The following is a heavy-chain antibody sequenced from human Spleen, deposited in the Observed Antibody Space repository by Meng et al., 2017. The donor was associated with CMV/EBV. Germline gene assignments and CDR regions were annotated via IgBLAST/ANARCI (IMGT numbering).Heavy chain of an antibody. CDR1: GFTFSSYS. Sequence: GGSLRLSCAASGFTFSSYSKNWVRQAPGKGLEWVSYISSSSSTIYYADSVKGRFTISRDNVKNSLYLQMNSLRAEDSAVYYCARDSTAPWDIVVVPAASDYWGQGTLVTVSS. D-gene: IGHD2-2*01. V-gene: IGHV3-48*01. CDR3: ARDSTAPWDIVVVPAASDY. J-gene: IGHJ4*02. CDR2: ISSSSSTI.